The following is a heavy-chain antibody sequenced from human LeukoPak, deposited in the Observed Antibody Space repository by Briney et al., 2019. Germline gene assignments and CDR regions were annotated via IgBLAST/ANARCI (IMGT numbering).Heavy chain of an antibody. D-gene: IGHD6-13*01. Sequence: ASVKVSCKASGYTFTGYYMHWVRQAPGQGLEWMGWINPNSGGPNYAQKFQGRVTMTRDTSISTANMELTSLRSDDTAVYYCARDHSSSCQLLDYWGQGTLVTISS. CDR3: ARDHSSSCQLLDY. CDR2: INPNSGGP. V-gene: IGHV1-2*02. J-gene: IGHJ4*02. CDR1: GYTFTGYY.